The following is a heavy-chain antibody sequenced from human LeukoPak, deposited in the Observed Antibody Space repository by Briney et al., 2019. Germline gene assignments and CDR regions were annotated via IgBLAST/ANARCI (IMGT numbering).Heavy chain of an antibody. CDR1: GFTVSSNY. CDR3: ARGEYCSSTSCYLSDAFDI. CDR2: IYSGGST. V-gene: IGHV3-66*01. D-gene: IGHD2-2*01. Sequence: GGSLRLSCAASGFTVSSNYMSWVRQAPGKGLEWVSVIYSGGSTYYADSVKGRFTISRDNSKNTLYLQMNSLRAEDTAVYYCARGEYCSSTSCYLSDAFDIWGQGTMVTVSS. J-gene: IGHJ3*02.